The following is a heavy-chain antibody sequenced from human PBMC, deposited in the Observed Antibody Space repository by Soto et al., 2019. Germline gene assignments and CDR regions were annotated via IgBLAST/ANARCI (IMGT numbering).Heavy chain of an antibody. Sequence: EVQLVESGGGLVKPGGSLRLSCAASGFTFSSYSMNWVRQAPGKGLEWVSSISSSSSYIYYADSGKGRFTISRDNAKNSVYLQMTSLRAEDTAVYYCAREAFDSTGYYRGLDYWGQGTLVTVSS. CDR2: ISSSSSYI. D-gene: IGHD3-22*01. CDR1: GFTFSSYS. V-gene: IGHV3-21*01. CDR3: AREAFDSTGYYRGLDY. J-gene: IGHJ4*02.